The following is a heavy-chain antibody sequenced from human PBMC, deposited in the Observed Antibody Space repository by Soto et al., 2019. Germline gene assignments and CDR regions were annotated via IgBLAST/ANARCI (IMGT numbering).Heavy chain of an antibody. V-gene: IGHV4-39*01. D-gene: IGHD3-16*01. CDR3: ATIRRWYVDP. J-gene: IGHJ2*01. Sequence: LQLQESGPGLVKPSETLSLTCTVSGGSISSSSYYWGWIRQPPGKGLAWIGWIYYSGSTYYNPSLKIRVTISEDTSKNQLSLKLSSVTAAATAVYYCATIRRWYVDPWGRGTLVTVPS. CDR1: GGSISSSSYY. CDR2: IYYSGST.